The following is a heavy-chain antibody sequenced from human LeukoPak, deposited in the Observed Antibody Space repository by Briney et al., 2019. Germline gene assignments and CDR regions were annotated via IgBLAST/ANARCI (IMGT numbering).Heavy chain of an antibody. J-gene: IGHJ4*02. Sequence: GGSLRLSCAASGFTFSSYAMHWVRQAPGKGLEWVAVISYDGSNKYYADSVKGRFTISRDNSKNTLYLQMNSLRAEDTAVYYCARTREQWQVLDYWGQGTLVIVS. CDR2: ISYDGSNK. CDR3: ARTREQWQVLDY. D-gene: IGHD6-19*01. CDR1: GFTFSSYA. V-gene: IGHV3-30-3*01.